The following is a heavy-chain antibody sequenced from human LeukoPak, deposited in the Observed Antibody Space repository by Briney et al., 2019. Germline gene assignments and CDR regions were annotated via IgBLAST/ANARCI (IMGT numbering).Heavy chain of an antibody. J-gene: IGHJ4*02. CDR3: ARDQEAFDY. CDR1: VYSFTSNY. Sequence: ASVKVSCKASVYSFTSNYIHWVRQAPGQGLEWMGMIYPRDGSTSCAQKFQGRVTVTRDTSTSTVHMELSGLRSEDTAVYYCARDQEAFDYWGQGTLVTVSS. V-gene: IGHV1-46*01. CDR2: IYPRDGST.